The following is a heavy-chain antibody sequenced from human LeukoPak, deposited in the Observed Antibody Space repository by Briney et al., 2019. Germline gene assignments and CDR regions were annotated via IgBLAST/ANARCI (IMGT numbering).Heavy chain of an antibody. V-gene: IGHV3-74*01. CDR2: IDSDGSST. D-gene: IGHD1-26*01. CDR3: AREINIVGVTDDYFDY. CDR1: GFTFSSHW. J-gene: IGHJ4*02. Sequence: PGGSLTLSCAASGFTFSSHWMHWVRQAPGKGLVWVSRIDSDGSSTNYADSVKGRFTISRDNAKNTLYLQMNSLRAEDTAVYYCAREINIVGVTDDYFDYWGQGTLATVSS.